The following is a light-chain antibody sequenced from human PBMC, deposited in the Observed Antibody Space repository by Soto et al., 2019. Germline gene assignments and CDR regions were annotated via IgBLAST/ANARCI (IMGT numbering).Light chain of an antibody. V-gene: IGKV1-39*01. CDR3: QQTYRSPFT. CDR1: QNILTY. Sequence: DIQMTQSPSSLSASVGDNVTMSCRASQNILTYLNWYQQNPGRAPKLLIFGASILQDGVPSRFSGIGSGTEFTLTITRLRPEDFATYFCQQTYRSPFTFGPGTKVDVK. CDR2: GAS. J-gene: IGKJ3*01.